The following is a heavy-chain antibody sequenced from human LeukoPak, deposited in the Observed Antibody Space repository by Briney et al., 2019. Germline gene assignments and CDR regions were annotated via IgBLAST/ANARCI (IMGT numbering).Heavy chain of an antibody. D-gene: IGHD3-10*01. V-gene: IGHV3-21*01. Sequence: PGGSLRLSCAASGFTFSSYSMNWVRQAPGKGLEWVSSISSSSYIYYADSVKGRFTISRDNAKNSLYLQMNSLRAEDTAVYYCARELLGNAFDIWGQGTMVTVSS. CDR2: ISSSSYI. CDR1: GFTFSSYS. CDR3: ARELLGNAFDI. J-gene: IGHJ3*02.